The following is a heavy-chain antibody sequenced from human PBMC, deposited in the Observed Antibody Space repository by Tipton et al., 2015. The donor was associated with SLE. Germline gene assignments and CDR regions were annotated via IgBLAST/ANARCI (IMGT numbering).Heavy chain of an antibody. D-gene: IGHD3-22*01. CDR2: IYSGGRT. CDR3: ASMRGSNSSGYYCKGYFDY. Sequence: SLRLSCAASGFTVSSNYMSWVRQAPGKGLEWVSVIYSGGRTYHADSVKGRFTISRDNSKNMVYLQMNSLRPEDTAVYFCASMRGSNSSGYYCKGYFDYWGQGTLVTVSS. J-gene: IGHJ4*02. V-gene: IGHV3-53*05. CDR1: GFTVSSNY.